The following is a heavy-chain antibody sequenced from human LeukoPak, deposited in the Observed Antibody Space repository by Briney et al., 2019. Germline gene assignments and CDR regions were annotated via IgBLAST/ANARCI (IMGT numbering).Heavy chain of an antibody. Sequence: SETLSLTCTISGGSISSYYWSWIRQPPGKGLEWIGYIYYSGSTDYNPSLKSRVTISVDTSKNQFSLKLSSVTAADTALYYCARTPTTSTYGTFDSWGQGTLVTVSS. D-gene: IGHD1-26*01. CDR3: ARTPTTSTYGTFDS. CDR2: IYYSGST. V-gene: IGHV4-59*01. J-gene: IGHJ4*02. CDR1: GGSISSYY.